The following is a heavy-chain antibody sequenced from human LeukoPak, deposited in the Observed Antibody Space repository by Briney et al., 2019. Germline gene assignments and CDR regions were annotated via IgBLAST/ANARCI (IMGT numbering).Heavy chain of an antibody. D-gene: IGHD6-13*01. V-gene: IGHV4-30-2*01. Sequence: SETLSLTCTVSGGSISSGGYYWSWIRQPPGKGLEWIGYIYHSGSTYYNPSLKSRVTISVDRSKNQFSLKLSSVTAADTAVYYCARDGFESTYSSSWYGIRYGMDVWGQGTTVTVSS. CDR1: GGSISSGGYY. J-gene: IGHJ6*02. CDR3: ARDGFESTYSSSWYGIRYGMDV. CDR2: IYHSGST.